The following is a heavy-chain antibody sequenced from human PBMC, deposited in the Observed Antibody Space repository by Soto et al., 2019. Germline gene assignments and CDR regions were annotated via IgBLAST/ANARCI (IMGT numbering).Heavy chain of an antibody. CDR1: GFTFSSYG. J-gene: IGHJ4*02. Sequence: GGSLRLSCAASGFTFSSYGMHWVRQAPGKGLEWVAVISYGGSNKYYADSVKGRFTISRDNSKNTLYLQMNSLRAEDTAVYYCAKDDRATVTATFDYWGQGTLVTVSS. D-gene: IGHD2-21*02. V-gene: IGHV3-30*18. CDR3: AKDDRATVTATFDY. CDR2: ISYGGSNK.